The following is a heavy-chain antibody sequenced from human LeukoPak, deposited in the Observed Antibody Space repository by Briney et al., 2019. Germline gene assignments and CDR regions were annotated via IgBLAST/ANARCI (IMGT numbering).Heavy chain of an antibody. CDR1: GYSFTSYW. Sequence: GESLKISCKGSGYSFTSYWIGWVRQMPGKGLEWMGIIYPGDSDTRYSPSFQGQVTISADKSISTAYLQWSSLKASDTAMYYCARRGMDYYDSSGDFSFDYRGQGTLVTVSS. CDR3: ARRGMDYYDSSGDFSFDY. V-gene: IGHV5-51*01. D-gene: IGHD3-22*01. CDR2: IYPGDSDT. J-gene: IGHJ4*02.